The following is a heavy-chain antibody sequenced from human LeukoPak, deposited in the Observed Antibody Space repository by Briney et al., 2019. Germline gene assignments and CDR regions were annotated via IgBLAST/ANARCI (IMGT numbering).Heavy chain of an antibody. V-gene: IGHV3-23*01. CDR3: AKDRQWLVDY. CDR2: ISGSCGST. Sequence: GGSLRLSCAASGFTFSSYAMSWVRQAPGKGLEWVSAISGSCGSTYYADSVKGRFTISRVNSKNTLYLQMNSLRAEDTAVYYCAKDRQWLVDYWGQGTLVTVSS. CDR1: GFTFSSYA. J-gene: IGHJ4*02. D-gene: IGHD6-19*01.